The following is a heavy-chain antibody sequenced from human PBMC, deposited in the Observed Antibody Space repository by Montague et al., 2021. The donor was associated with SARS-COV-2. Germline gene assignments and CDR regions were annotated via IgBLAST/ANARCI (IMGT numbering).Heavy chain of an antibody. Sequence: SETLSLTCTVSGVAVLRRKSEEHTPELHHHSMSYAGVCYNKRSTKYKPSLKSRVSMSVDKSWNQFSMRMTSVTAADTAIYYCAGKGSGRADLAYWGQGTLVTVSS. CDR3: AGKGSGRADLAY. J-gene: IGHJ4*02. CDR1: GVAVLRRKS. D-gene: IGHD1-26*01. CDR2: CYNKRST. V-gene: IGHV4-4*02.